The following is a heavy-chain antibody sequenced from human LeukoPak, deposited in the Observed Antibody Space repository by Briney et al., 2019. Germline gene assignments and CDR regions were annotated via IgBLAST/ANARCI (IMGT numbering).Heavy chain of an antibody. J-gene: IGHJ4*02. CDR2: IYTSGST. D-gene: IGHD5-24*01. V-gene: IGHV4-4*07. CDR3: ARDLSGSGDGYNPYYFDY. Sequence: SETLSLTCTVSGGSISSYYWSWIRQPAGKGLEWIGRIYTSGSTNYNPSLKSRVAMSVDTSKNQFSLKLSSVTAADTAVYYCARDLSGSGDGYNPYYFDYWGQGTLVTVSS. CDR1: GGSISSYY.